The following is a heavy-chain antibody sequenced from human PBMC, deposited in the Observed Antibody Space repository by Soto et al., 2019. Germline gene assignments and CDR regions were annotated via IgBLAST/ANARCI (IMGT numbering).Heavy chain of an antibody. V-gene: IGHV5-51*01. D-gene: IGHD3-3*01. CDR1: GYSFTSYW. CDR3: ARHSRAVDFWCGYYGASRAGFDY. J-gene: IGHJ4*02. CDR2: IYPGDSDT. Sequence: PGESLKISCKGSGYSFTSYWIGWVRQMPGKGLEWMGIIYPGDSDTRYSPSFQGQVTISADKSISTAYLQWSSLKASDTAMYYCARHSRAVDFWCGYYGASRAGFDYWGQGTPVTVSS.